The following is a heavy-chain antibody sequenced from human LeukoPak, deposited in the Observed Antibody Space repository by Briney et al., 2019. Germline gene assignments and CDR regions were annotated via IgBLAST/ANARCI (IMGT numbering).Heavy chain of an antibody. Sequence: ASVKVSRKASGYTFTSYGISWVRQAPGQGLEGMGWISAYNGNTNYAQKPQGRVTMTTDTSTSTAYMELRSLRSNDTAVYSSARAVYYFDYWGQGTLVTVSS. J-gene: IGHJ4*02. CDR3: ARAVYYFDY. V-gene: IGHV1-18*01. CDR2: ISAYNGNT. CDR1: GYTFTSYG.